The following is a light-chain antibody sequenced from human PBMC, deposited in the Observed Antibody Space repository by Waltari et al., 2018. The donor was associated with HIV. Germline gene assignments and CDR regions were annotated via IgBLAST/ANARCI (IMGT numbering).Light chain of an antibody. CDR3: NSLDNSGFLVV. Sequence: SSEVTQDPAVSVALGQTVRITCQGDRLRSYSASWYQKKPGQAPILVIYGKNNRPSGIPDRFSGSSSGNTASLTITAAQAEDEADYYCNSLDNSGFLVVFGGGTKLTVL. CDR2: GKN. V-gene: IGLV3-19*01. J-gene: IGLJ2*01. CDR1: RLRSYS.